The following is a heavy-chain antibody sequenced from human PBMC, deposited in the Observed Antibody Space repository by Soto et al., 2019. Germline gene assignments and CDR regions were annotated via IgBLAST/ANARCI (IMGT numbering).Heavy chain of an antibody. CDR2: ISGSGGST. Sequence: GGSLRLSCAASGFTFSSYAMSWVRQAPGKGLEWVSAISGSGGSTYYADSVKGRFTISRDNSKNTLYLQMNSLRAEDTAVYYCARDCSGGSCYHDYWGQGTLVTVSS. D-gene: IGHD2-15*01. V-gene: IGHV3-23*01. CDR3: ARDCSGGSCYHDY. CDR1: GFTFSSYA. J-gene: IGHJ4*02.